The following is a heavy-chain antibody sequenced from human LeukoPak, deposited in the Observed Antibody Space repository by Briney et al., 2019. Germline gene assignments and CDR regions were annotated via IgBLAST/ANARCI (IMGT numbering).Heavy chain of an antibody. D-gene: IGHD1-26*01. J-gene: IGHJ4*02. CDR2: ISWDGGST. V-gene: IGHV3-43D*03. CDR1: GFTFDDYA. CDR3: AKDNKDGIDY. Sequence: PGGSLRLSCAASGFTFDDYAMHWVRQAPGKGLEWVSLISWDGGSTYYADSVKGRFTISRDNSKNSLYLQMNSLRAEDTALYYCAKDNKDGIDYWGQGTLVTVSS.